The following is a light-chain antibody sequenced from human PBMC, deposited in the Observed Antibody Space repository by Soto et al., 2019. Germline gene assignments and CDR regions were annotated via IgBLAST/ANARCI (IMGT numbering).Light chain of an antibody. CDR3: QQYGSSPPT. CDR1: QSVSSSY. J-gene: IGKJ4*01. V-gene: IGKV3-20*01. CDR2: GAS. Sequence: EIVLTQSPGTLSLSPGERATLSCRASQSVSSSYLAWYQQKPGQAPRLLIYGASSRATGIPDRFSGSGSGTEFTLTISRLEPEDFGVYYCQQYGSSPPTVGGGTKVEIK.